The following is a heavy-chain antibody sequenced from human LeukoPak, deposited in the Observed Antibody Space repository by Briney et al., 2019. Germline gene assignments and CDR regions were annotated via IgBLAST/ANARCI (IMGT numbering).Heavy chain of an antibody. Sequence: GGSLRLSCAASGFTFSSYAMSWVRQAPGKGQERVSAISGSDRSIYYADSVKGRFTISRDNSKNTLYMQMNSLRAEDTAVYYCAKDDDGSGSYPSFHDWGQGTLVTVSS. CDR1: GFTFSSYA. CDR2: ISGSDRSI. CDR3: AKDDDGSGSYPSFHD. J-gene: IGHJ4*02. V-gene: IGHV3-23*01. D-gene: IGHD3-10*01.